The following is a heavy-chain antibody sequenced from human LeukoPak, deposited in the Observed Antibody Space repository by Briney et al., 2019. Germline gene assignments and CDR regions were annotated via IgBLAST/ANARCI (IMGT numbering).Heavy chain of an antibody. CDR3: ARDEDGANDY. Sequence: GGSLRLSCAASGFTFSSYSMNWVRQAPGKGLEWVSSISSSSSYIYYADSVKGRFTISRDNAKNSLYLQMSSLRAEDTAVYYCARDEDGANDYWGQGTLVTVSS. CDR2: ISSSSSYI. V-gene: IGHV3-21*01. CDR1: GFTFSSYS. J-gene: IGHJ4*02. D-gene: IGHD3-10*01.